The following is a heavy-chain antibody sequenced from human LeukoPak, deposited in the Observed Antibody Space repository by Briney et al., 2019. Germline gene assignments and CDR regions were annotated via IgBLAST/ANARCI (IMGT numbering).Heavy chain of an antibody. D-gene: IGHD6-19*01. J-gene: IGHJ4*02. CDR1: GYTFTSYG. CDR3: GREGSQQWPPADPCDY. Sequence: GAAVKVSSKASGYTFTSYGISWVRQPPGQGLEWMGWISAYNGNTNYAQKLQGRVTMTTDTSTSTAYMELRSLRSDDTAVYYCGREGSQQWPPADPCDYWGQGTPVTVSS. V-gene: IGHV1-18*04. CDR2: ISAYNGNT.